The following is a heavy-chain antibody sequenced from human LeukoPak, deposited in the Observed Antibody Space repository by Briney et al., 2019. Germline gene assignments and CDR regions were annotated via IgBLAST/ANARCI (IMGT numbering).Heavy chain of an antibody. J-gene: IGHJ4*02. CDR2: ISSSSSYI. CDR1: GFTFSSYS. CDR3: ARGDDCSSTSCHFDY. Sequence: PGGSLRLSCAASGFTFSSYSMNWVRQAPGKGLEWVSSISSSSSYIYYADSVKGRFTISRDNAKNSLYLQMNSLRAEDTAVYYCARGDDCSSTSCHFDYWGQGTLVTVSS. V-gene: IGHV3-21*01. D-gene: IGHD2-2*01.